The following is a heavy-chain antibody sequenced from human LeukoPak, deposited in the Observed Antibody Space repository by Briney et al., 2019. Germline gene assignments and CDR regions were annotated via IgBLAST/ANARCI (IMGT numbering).Heavy chain of an antibody. J-gene: IGHJ4*02. CDR1: GYTFTGYH. Sequence: ASVKVSCKASGYTFTGYHMHWVRQAPGQGLEWMGRINPNTGGTEYAQKFQGRVTMTRDTSISTAYMDLSRLRSDDTAVYYCARDYCSSTSCLFDYWGQGTLDTVSS. CDR2: INPNTGGT. D-gene: IGHD2-2*01. CDR3: ARDYCSSTSCLFDY. V-gene: IGHV1-2*06.